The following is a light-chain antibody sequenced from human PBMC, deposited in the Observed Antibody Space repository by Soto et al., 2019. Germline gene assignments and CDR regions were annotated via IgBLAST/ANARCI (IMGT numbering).Light chain of an antibody. Sequence: DIQMTQSPSTLSASVGDRVTITCRASQSISCWLAWYQQKPGKAPKLRIYKASSLESGVPSRFSGSGSGKEFTLTISSLQPDDFASYYCQQYISYPYTFGQGTKLEIK. CDR3: QQYISYPYT. V-gene: IGKV1-5*03. CDR2: KAS. J-gene: IGKJ2*01. CDR1: QSISCW.